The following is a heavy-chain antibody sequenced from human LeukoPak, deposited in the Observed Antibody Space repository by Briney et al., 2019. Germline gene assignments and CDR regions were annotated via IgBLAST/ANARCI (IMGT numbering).Heavy chain of an antibody. J-gene: IGHJ6*02. V-gene: IGHV3-21*01. CDR3: ARDQGDYYGMDV. CDR1: GFTFNSYS. Sequence: PGGSLRLSCAASGFTFNSYSMNWVRQAPGKGLEWVSSISSSSSYIYYADSVKGRFTISRDNAKNSLYLQMNSLRAEDTAVYYCARDQGDYYGMDVWGQGTTVTVSS. CDR2: ISSSSSYI.